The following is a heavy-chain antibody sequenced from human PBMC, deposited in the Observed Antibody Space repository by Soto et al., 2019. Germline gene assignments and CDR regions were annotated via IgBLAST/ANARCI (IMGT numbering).Heavy chain of an antibody. D-gene: IGHD2-21*02. CDR2: IYSGGTT. CDR1: GFTVNENY. V-gene: IGHV3-53*01. CDR3: ARGGGIVVVTAPYDH. Sequence: GGSLRLSCTASGFTVNENYMNWVRQAPGKGLEWVLIIYSGGTTYYADSVKGRFTISRDISKNTLYLQMNSLRAEDTAVYYCARGGGIVVVTAPYDHWGQGTLVTVSS. J-gene: IGHJ4*02.